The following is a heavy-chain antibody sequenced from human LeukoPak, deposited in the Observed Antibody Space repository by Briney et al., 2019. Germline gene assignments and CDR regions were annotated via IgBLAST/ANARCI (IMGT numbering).Heavy chain of an antibody. D-gene: IGHD1-26*01. CDR2: INSDGSST. CDR1: GFTFSSYW. CDR3: ARVWNEFDGSYAY. Sequence: GGSLRLSCAASGFTFSSYWMHWVRQAPGKGLVWVSRINSDGSSTSYADSVKGRFTISRDNAKNTLYLQMNSLRAEDTAVHYCARVWNEFDGSYAYWGQGTLVTVSS. J-gene: IGHJ4*02. V-gene: IGHV3-74*01.